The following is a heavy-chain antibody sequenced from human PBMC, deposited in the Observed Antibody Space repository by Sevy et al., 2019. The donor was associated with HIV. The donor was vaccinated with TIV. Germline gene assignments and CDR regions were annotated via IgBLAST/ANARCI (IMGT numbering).Heavy chain of an antibody. CDR3: ARSTHYYDTTGYGAFDL. J-gene: IGHJ3*01. V-gene: IGHV3-20*04. Sequence: LSLTCAASGFIFPDYAMSWVRQPPGKGLEWVSGINWNADNTGYADSLKGRFTISRDNAKNSLYLEINSLRAEDTALYYCARSTHYYDTTGYGAFDLWGQGTLVTVSS. CDR1: GFIFPDYA. D-gene: IGHD3-22*01. CDR2: INWNADNT.